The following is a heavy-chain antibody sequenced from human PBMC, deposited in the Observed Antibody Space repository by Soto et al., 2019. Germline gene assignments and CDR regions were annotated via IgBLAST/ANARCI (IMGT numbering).Heavy chain of an antibody. Sequence: EVQLVESGGGLVQPGGSLRLSCAASGFTFSSYWMHWVRQAPGKGLVWVSRINSDGSSTSYADSVKGRFTISRDNAKNTLYLQMNRLSAEDTAVYYCASIRYYYYYMDVWGKGTTVTVSS. J-gene: IGHJ6*03. CDR2: INSDGSST. CDR3: ASIRYYYYYMDV. CDR1: GFTFSSYW. V-gene: IGHV3-74*01.